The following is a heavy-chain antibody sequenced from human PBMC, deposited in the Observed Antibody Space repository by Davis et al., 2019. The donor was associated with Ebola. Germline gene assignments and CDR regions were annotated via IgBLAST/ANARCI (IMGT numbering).Heavy chain of an antibody. D-gene: IGHD5-12*01. V-gene: IGHV3-21*01. CDR2: ISNGGAYI. CDR1: GFTFDVYT. J-gene: IGHJ4*02. Sequence: PWGSLRLSCAASGFTFDVYTMNCVRQGPGKGLEWVASISNGGAYIFYADSVKGRFTISRDNAKKFLYLQMDRLRVEDTGTYFCARVYSGYDWGQGTQVVVSS. CDR3: ARVYSGYD.